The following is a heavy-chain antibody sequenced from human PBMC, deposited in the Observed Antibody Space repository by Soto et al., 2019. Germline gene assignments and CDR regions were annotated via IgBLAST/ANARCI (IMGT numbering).Heavy chain of an antibody. V-gene: IGHV6-1*01. J-gene: IGHJ4*02. Sequence: SQTLSLTCAISGDSVSSNTAAWNWIRSSPSRGLEWLGRTYYRSNWRHDYAVSVKSRITVNPGTSKNHFSLQLNSVTPDATAVYYCARGVAVTGFDLWGQGTLVTVSS. CDR1: GDSVSSNTAA. CDR2: TYYRSNWRH. D-gene: IGHD6-19*01. CDR3: ARGVAVTGFDL.